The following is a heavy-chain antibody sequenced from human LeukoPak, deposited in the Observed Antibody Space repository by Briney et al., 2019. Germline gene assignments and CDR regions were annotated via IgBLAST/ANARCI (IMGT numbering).Heavy chain of an antibody. D-gene: IGHD3-10*01. CDR1: GFTFSSYS. Sequence: PGGSLRLSCAASGFTFSSYSMNWVRQAPGKGLEWVSSISSSSSYIYYADSVKGRFTISRDNAKNSLYLQMNSLRAEDTAVYYCARGGPSISGSGSYYLFDYWGQGTLVTVSS. CDR3: ARGGPSISGSGSYYLFDY. J-gene: IGHJ4*02. CDR2: ISSSSSYI. V-gene: IGHV3-21*01.